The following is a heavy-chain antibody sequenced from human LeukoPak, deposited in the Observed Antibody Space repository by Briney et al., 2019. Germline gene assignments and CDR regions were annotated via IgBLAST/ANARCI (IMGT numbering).Heavy chain of an antibody. CDR2: VYYHGGT. CDR3: ARRVGTRDWYFDL. J-gene: IGHJ2*01. CDR1: GGSVGSGSYY. V-gene: IGHV4-61*01. Sequence: PSETLSLTCTVSGGSVGSGSYYWSWIRQPPGRGLEWIGYVYYHGGTNYNPSLKSRVTISVGTSKNQFSLKLTSVTAADTAVYYCARRVGTRDWYFDLWGRGTLVTVSS. D-gene: IGHD1-14*01.